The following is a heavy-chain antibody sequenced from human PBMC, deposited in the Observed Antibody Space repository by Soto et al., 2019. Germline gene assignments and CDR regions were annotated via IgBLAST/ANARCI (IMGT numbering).Heavy chain of an antibody. D-gene: IGHD3-22*01. CDR1: GGTFSSYA. CDR3: ARADSSGYYYRWFDP. CDR2: IIPIFGTA. V-gene: IGHV1-69*06. J-gene: IGHJ5*02. Sequence: SVKVSCKASGGTFSSYAISWVRQAPGQGLEWMGGIIPIFGTANYAQKFQGRVTITADKSTSTAYMELSSLRSEDTAVYYCARADSSGYYYRWFDPWGQGTLVTAPQ.